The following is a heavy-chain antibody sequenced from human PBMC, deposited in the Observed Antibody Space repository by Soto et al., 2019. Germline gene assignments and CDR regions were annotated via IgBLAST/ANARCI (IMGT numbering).Heavy chain of an antibody. CDR1: GYTFTSYA. J-gene: IGHJ5*02. Sequence: ASVKVSCKASGYTFTSYAMHWVRQAPGQRLEWMGWINAGNGNTKYSQKFQGRVTITRDTSASTAYMELSSLRSEDTAVYYCAREVRGIAVAGMDWFDPWGQGTLVTV. CDR2: INAGNGNT. V-gene: IGHV1-3*01. CDR3: AREVRGIAVAGMDWFDP. D-gene: IGHD6-19*01.